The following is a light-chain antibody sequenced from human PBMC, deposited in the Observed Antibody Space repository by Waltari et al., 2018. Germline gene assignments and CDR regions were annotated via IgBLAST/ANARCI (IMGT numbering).Light chain of an antibody. CDR2: DAS. CDR1: KSVTY. Sequence: EIVLTQSPATLSLSPGERATLSCRASKSVTYLAWYQHKPGQAPRLLIYDASNRATGIPARFSGSGSGTDFTLTISSLEPEDFAVYYCHQYDNWPHTFGQGTKLEIK. CDR3: HQYDNWPHT. V-gene: IGKV3-11*01. J-gene: IGKJ2*01.